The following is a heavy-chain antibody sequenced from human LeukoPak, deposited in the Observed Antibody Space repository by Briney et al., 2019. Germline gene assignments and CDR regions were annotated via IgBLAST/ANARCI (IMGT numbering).Heavy chain of an antibody. CDR2: IIPIFGTA. CDR3: ATYYGDYVYFQH. Sequence: SVKASCKASGGTFSSYAISWVRQAPGQGLEWMGGIIPIFGTANYAQKFQGRVTITADESTSTAYMELSSLRSEDTAVYYCATYYGDYVYFQHWGQGTLVTVSS. V-gene: IGHV1-69*13. D-gene: IGHD4-17*01. CDR1: GGTFSSYA. J-gene: IGHJ1*01.